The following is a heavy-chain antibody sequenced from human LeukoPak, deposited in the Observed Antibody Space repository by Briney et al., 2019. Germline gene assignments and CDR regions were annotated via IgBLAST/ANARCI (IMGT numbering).Heavy chain of an antibody. CDR2: ISSSSSYI. J-gene: IGHJ3*02. CDR3: ARGSSSGWYYAFDI. D-gene: IGHD6-19*01. CDR1: GFTFSSYS. V-gene: IGHV3-21*01. Sequence: SGGSLRLSCAASGFTFSSYSMNWVRQAPGKGLEWVSSISSSSSYIYYADSVKGRFTISRDNAKNTLYLQMNSLRAEDTAVYYCARGSSSGWYYAFDIWGQGTMVTVSS.